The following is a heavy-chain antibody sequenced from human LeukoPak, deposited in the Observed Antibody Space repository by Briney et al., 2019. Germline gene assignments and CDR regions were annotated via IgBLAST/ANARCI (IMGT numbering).Heavy chain of an antibody. CDR1: GLTFRNYW. CDR3: ATSFPYCSVDSCAL. Sequence: GGSLRLSCAASGLTFRNYWMSWVRQAPGKGLEWVANIKPDGGVQNYVDSVKGRFTITRDNAADSLFLQMNSLRDEDTAVYYCATSFPYCSVDSCALGGQGTLVTVSS. J-gene: IGHJ4*02. V-gene: IGHV3-7*01. CDR2: IKPDGGVQ. D-gene: IGHD2-15*01.